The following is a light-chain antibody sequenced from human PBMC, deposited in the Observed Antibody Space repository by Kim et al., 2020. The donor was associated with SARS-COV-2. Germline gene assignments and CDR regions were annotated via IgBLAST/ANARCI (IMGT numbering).Light chain of an antibody. CDR3: QQYYAYPRT. CDR2: AAS. J-gene: IGKJ3*01. Sequence: ASTGDRVTITCRASQAVSSYLAWYQQKPGKVPTLLIYAASTVQSGVPSRFSGSGSGTDFNLTISCLQSEDFATYYCQQYYAYPRTFGPGTKVDIK. CDR1: QAVSSY. V-gene: IGKV1-8*01.